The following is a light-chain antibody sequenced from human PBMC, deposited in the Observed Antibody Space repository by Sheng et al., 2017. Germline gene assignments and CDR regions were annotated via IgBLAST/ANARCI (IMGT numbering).Light chain of an antibody. Sequence: VLTQPPSVSVAPGQTATIPCGGNITGTDSVNWYQQKPGQAPVLVVYDDSGRPSGIPERFSGSNSGNTATLTINRVEAGDXADYYCQVGFSGNDPIYVFGSGTKVTVL. CDR2: DDS. J-gene: IGLJ1*01. V-gene: IGLV3-21*02. CDR3: QVGFSGNDPIYV. CDR1: ITGTDS.